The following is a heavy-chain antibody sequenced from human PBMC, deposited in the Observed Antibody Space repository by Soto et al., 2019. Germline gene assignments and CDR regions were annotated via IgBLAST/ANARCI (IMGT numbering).Heavy chain of an antibody. CDR3: ASRGIAAVDFDY. CDR1: GFTFSSYG. D-gene: IGHD6-13*01. J-gene: IGHJ4*02. CDR2: IWYDGTEK. Sequence: QVQLVESGGGVVQPGGSLRLSCATSGFTFSSYGMHWVHQAPGKGLEWVALIWYDGTEKYYADSVKGRFTISRDNSKDTLYLQMNSLRAEDTAVYYCASRGIAAVDFDYWGQGALVTVSS. V-gene: IGHV3-33*01.